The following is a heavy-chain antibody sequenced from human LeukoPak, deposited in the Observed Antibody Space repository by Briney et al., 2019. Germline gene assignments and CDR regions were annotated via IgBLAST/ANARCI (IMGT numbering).Heavy chain of an antibody. D-gene: IGHD3-3*01. J-gene: IGHJ6*02. CDR2: IWYDGSNK. CDR1: GFTFSSYG. Sequence: GGSLRLSCAASGFTFSSYGMQWVRQAPGKGLEWVAVIWYDGSNKYYADSVKGRFTISRDNSKNTLYLQMNSLRAEDTAAYYCARAGFWSGYPNYYYYGMDVWGQGTTVTVSS. V-gene: IGHV3-33*01. CDR3: ARAGFWSGYPNYYYYGMDV.